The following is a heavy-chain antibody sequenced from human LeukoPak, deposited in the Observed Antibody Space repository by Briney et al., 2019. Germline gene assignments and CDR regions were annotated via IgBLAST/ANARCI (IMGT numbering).Heavy chain of an antibody. CDR2: NYSGGST. J-gene: IGHJ6*03. CDR1: GFTVSINY. V-gene: IGHV3-53*01. CDR3: ASGSGSYRTPYYYMDV. Sequence: GGSLRLSCVASGFTVSINYMSWVRQAPGKGLEWVSVNYSGGSTYYADSVKGRFTISRDNSKNTLYLQMNSLRAEDTAVYYCASGSGSYRTPYYYMDVWGTGTTVTVSS. D-gene: IGHD3-10*01.